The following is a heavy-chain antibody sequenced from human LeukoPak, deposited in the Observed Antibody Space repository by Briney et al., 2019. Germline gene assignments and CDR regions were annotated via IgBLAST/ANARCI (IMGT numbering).Heavy chain of an antibody. V-gene: IGHV3-11*01. CDR3: ARTAYPWFLYS. CDR1: GFTFSDYY. CDR2: ISNSVGTK. Sequence: GGSLRLSCAASGFTFSDYYMSWIRQAPGKGLEWVSYISNSVGTKYYADSVKGRFTISRDNAKISLVLQMNSLRAEDTAVYYCARTAYPWFLYSWGQGTLVTVSS. D-gene: IGHD3-9*01. J-gene: IGHJ4*02.